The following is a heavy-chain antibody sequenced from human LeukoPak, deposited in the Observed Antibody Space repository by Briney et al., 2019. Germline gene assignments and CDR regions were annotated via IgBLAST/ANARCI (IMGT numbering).Heavy chain of an antibody. Sequence: GRSLRLSCAASGFTFSGYGMHWVRQAPGKGLEWVAVISNDGSNTYYADSVKGRFTISRDNSKNTLHLQMNSLRDEDTAVYYCARDPTKIYSNYYFDYWGQGTLVTVSS. J-gene: IGHJ4*02. CDR2: ISNDGSNT. CDR3: ARDPTKIYSNYYFDY. V-gene: IGHV3-30*03. CDR1: GFTFSGYG. D-gene: IGHD4-11*01.